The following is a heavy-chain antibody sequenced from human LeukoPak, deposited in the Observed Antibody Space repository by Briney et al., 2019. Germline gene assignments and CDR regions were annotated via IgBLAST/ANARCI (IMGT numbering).Heavy chain of an antibody. J-gene: IGHJ4*02. CDR3: TTYSSVYYHSDY. D-gene: IGHD3-22*01. V-gene: IGHV3-15*01. Sequence: GGSLTLSCAASGFTFSNAWMSWVRQAPGKGLEWVGRIKSKTYGGTIDYAAPVKGRFTISRDDSENTLYLQMNSLKIEDTAVYYCTTYSSVYYHSDYWGQGTLVTVSS. CDR2: IKSKTYGGTI. CDR1: GFTFSNAW.